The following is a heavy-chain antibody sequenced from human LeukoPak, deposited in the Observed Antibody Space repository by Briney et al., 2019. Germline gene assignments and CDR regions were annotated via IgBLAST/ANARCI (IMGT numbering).Heavy chain of an antibody. CDR1: GFTVSGNY. CDR3: ARDSEEHFDY. CDR2: IYSGGST. J-gene: IGHJ4*02. D-gene: IGHD1-1*01. V-gene: IGHV3-53*01. Sequence: SGGSLRLSCAVSGFTVSGNYMSWIRQAPGKGLEWVSVIYSGGSTYYADSVKGRFTISRDNAKNSLYLQMNSLRAEDTAVYYCARDSEEHFDYWGQGTLVTVSS.